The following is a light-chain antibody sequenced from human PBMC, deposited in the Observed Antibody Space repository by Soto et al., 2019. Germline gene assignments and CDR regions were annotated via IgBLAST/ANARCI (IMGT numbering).Light chain of an antibody. Sequence: DIVLTQSPLSLPVTPGEPASISCSSSQSLLHSNGYNYLSWYLQQPGQSPQQLIYVGSNRASGVPDRFSGSESGTDFTLKISRVEAEDVGTYYCMQALQTPPYSFGQGSKLESK. CDR2: VGS. V-gene: IGKV2-28*01. J-gene: IGKJ2*01. CDR1: QSLLHSNGYNY. CDR3: MQALQTPPYS.